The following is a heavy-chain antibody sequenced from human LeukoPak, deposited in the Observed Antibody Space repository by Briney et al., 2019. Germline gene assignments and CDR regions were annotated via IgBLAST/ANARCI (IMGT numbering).Heavy chain of an antibody. V-gene: IGHV3-21*01. J-gene: IGHJ4*02. CDR2: ISSSSSYI. Sequence: GGSLGLSCAASGFTFSSYGMNWVRQAPGKGLEWVSSISSSSSYIYYADSVKGRFTISRDNAKNSLYLQMNSLRAEDTAVCYCARDPQINYWGQGTLVTVSS. CDR3: ARDPQINY. CDR1: GFTFSSYG.